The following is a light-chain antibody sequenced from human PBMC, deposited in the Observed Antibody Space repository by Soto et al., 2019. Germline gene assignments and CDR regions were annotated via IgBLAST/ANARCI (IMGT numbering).Light chain of an antibody. J-gene: IGLJ2*01. Sequence: QSVLTQPASVSGSPGQSITISCTGTSSDVENYKFVSWYQQYPGKAPKLMIFEGSERPSGVSNRFSGSKSGNTASLTISGLRAEDEADYYCSSYAGSSIVAFGGGTKLTVL. CDR3: SSYAGSSIVA. CDR1: SSDVENYKF. V-gene: IGLV2-23*01. CDR2: EGS.